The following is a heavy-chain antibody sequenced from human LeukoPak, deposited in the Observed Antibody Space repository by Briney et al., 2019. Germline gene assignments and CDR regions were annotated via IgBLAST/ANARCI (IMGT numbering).Heavy chain of an antibody. J-gene: IGHJ3*02. CDR3: AKLSYQLLYEKVWGGFSRDGHDAFDI. Sequence: GRSLRLSCAASGFTFSSYAMHWVRQAPGKGLEWVAVISYDGSNKYYADSVKGRFTISRDNSKNTLYLQMNSLRAEDTAVYYCAKLSYQLLYEKVWGGFSRDGHDAFDIWGQGTMVTVSS. CDR1: GFTFSSYA. V-gene: IGHV3-30-3*02. D-gene: IGHD2-2*02. CDR2: ISYDGSNK.